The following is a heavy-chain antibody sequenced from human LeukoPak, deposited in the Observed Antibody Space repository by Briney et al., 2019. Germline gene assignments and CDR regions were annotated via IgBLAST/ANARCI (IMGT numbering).Heavy chain of an antibody. D-gene: IGHD1-20*01. Sequence: GGSLRLSCAASGFTFSSYAMSWVRQAPGKGLEWVSAISGSGGSTYYADSVKGRFTISRDNAKNSLYLQMNSLRAEDTAVYYCARIRYNWNFDYWGQGTLVTVSS. CDR3: ARIRYNWNFDY. J-gene: IGHJ4*02. V-gene: IGHV3-23*01. CDR2: ISGSGGST. CDR1: GFTFSSYA.